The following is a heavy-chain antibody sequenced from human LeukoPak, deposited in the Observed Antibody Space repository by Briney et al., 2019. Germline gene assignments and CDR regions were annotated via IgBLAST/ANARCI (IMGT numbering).Heavy chain of an antibody. J-gene: IGHJ4*02. D-gene: IGHD6-19*01. CDR1: GDTFSSYA. V-gene: IGHV1-69*13. CDR2: IIPIFGTA. Sequence: ASVKVSCKASGDTFSSYAISWVRQAPGQGLEWMGGIIPIFGTANYAQKFQGRVTITADESTSTAYMELSSLRSEDTAVYYCARGRMAGTYVSDYWGQGTLVTVSS. CDR3: ARGRMAGTYVSDY.